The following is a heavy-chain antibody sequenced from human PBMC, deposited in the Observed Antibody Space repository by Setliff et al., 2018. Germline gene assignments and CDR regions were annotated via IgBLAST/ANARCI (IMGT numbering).Heavy chain of an antibody. J-gene: IGHJ6*02. D-gene: IGHD5-18*01. CDR3: VRDRTAYSYGLDV. V-gene: IGHV4-59*01. CDR1: GGSISPYF. CDR2: IYYNGNT. Sequence: AETLSLTCTVSGGSISPYFWSWIRQPPGKGLEWIGYIYYNGNTNFNPSLKTRVTMSVDPSKNQFALNLRSVTAADTAVYYCVRDRTAYSYGLDVWAQGTTVTVSS.